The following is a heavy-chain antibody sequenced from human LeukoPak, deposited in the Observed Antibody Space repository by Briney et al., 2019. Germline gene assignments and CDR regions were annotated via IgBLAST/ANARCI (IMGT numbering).Heavy chain of an antibody. CDR1: GYTFISYG. CDR3: ARVRAVAHYYYYMDV. V-gene: IGHV1-18*01. J-gene: IGHJ6*03. CDR2: ISTYNGNT. D-gene: IGHD6-19*01. Sequence: PGASVKVSCKASGYTFISYGISWVRQAPGQGLEWMGWISTYNGNTNYAQKLQGRVTMTTDTSTSTAYMELRSLRSDDTAMYYCARVRAVAHYYYYMDVWGKGTTVTVSS.